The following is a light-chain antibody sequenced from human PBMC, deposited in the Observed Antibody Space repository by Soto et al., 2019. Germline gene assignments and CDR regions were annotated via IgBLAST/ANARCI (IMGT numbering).Light chain of an antibody. CDR3: QQYGRSPFT. V-gene: IGKV3-20*01. Sequence: EVVLTQSPDNLSLSPGERATLSCRASQSVTAGRLAWYQQKPGQAPRLLIYSASSRTTGIPDRFSGGGSGTDFVLTISRLEPEDFAVYYCQQYGRSPFTFGQGTKLQIK. CDR1: QSVTAGR. J-gene: IGKJ2*01. CDR2: SAS.